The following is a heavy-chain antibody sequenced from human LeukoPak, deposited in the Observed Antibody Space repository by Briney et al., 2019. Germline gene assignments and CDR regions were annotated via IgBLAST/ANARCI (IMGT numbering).Heavy chain of an antibody. CDR3: AKDSGAGMVRGGTVDY. CDR1: GFTFSSYG. J-gene: IGHJ4*02. D-gene: IGHD3-10*01. CDR2: ISYDGSNK. Sequence: RGPLRLSCAASGFTFSSYGMHWVRQAPGKGLEWVAVISYDGSNKYYADSVKGRFTISRDNSKNTLYLQMNSLRAEDTAVYYCAKDSGAGMVRGGTVDYWGQGTLVTVSS. V-gene: IGHV3-30*18.